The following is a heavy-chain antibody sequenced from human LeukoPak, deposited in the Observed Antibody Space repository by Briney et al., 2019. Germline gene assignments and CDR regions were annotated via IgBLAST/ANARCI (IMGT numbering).Heavy chain of an antibody. D-gene: IGHD3-22*01. J-gene: IGHJ1*01. CDR1: GYTFTNYY. CDR2: IKPSGGGT. Sequence: ASVKVSCKASGYTFTNYYVHWVRQAPGQGLEWMGIIKPSGGGTSYALKFQGRVTMTRDTSTSTAYMELSGLRSEDTAVYYCARDHFDSSGYYYLLGYFEHWGQGTLVTVSP. V-gene: IGHV1-46*01. CDR3: ARDHFDSSGYYYLLGYFEH.